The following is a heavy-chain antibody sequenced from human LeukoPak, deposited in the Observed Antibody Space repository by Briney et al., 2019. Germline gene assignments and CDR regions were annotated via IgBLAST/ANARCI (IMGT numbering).Heavy chain of an antibody. CDR3: AREGSLAARGDY. D-gene: IGHD6-6*01. Sequence: GGSLRLSCAASGFTFSSYSMNWVRQAPGKGLEWVSSISSSSSYLYYADSVKGRFTISRDNAKNSLYLQMNSLRAEDTAVYYCAREGSLAARGDYWGQGTLVTVSS. CDR1: GFTFSSYS. CDR2: ISSSSSYL. J-gene: IGHJ4*02. V-gene: IGHV3-21*01.